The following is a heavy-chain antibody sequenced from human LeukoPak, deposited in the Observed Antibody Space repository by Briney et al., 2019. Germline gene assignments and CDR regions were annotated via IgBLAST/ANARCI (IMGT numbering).Heavy chain of an antibody. Sequence: PSETLSLTCTVSGGSISSYYWSWIRQPPGKGLEWIGYIYYSGSTNYNPSLKSRVTISVDTSKNQFSLKLSCVTAADTAVYYCASHDRWIPIPFDYWGQGTLVTVSS. CDR2: IYYSGST. J-gene: IGHJ4*02. CDR1: GGSISSYY. D-gene: IGHD5-18*01. CDR3: ASHDRWIPIPFDY. V-gene: IGHV4-59*01.